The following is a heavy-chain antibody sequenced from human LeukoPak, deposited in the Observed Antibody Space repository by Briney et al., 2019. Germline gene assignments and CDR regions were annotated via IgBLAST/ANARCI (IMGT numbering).Heavy chain of an antibody. CDR3: ARQWLVTGGNDY. D-gene: IGHD6-19*01. V-gene: IGHV3-21*01. CDR2: ISSSSSYI. J-gene: IGHJ4*02. CDR1: GFTFSGYS. Sequence: GGSLRLSCAASGFTFSGYSMNWVRQAPGKGLEWVSSISSSSSYIYYADSVKGRFTISRDNAKNSLYLQMNSLRAEDTAVYYCARQWLVTGGNDYWGQGTLVTVSS.